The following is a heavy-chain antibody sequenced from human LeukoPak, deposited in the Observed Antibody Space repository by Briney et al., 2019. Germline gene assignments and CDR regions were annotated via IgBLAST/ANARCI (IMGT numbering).Heavy chain of an antibody. CDR1: GYTFSGSY. CDR3: AMGVGAPEDLAVAADFDY. D-gene: IGHD6-19*01. V-gene: IGHV1-2*06. J-gene: IGHJ4*02. CDR2: INPNSGDT. Sequence: GASVKVSCKTSGYTFSGSYIHWVRQAPGQGLEWMGRINPNSGDTNYAQNFQGRVTMTRDTSITTAYMELSSLTSDDTAVYFCAMGVGAPEDLAVAADFDYWGQGTLVTVSS.